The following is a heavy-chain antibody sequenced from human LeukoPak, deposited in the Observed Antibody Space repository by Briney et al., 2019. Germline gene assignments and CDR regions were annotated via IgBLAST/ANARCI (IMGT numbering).Heavy chain of an antibody. Sequence: PGGSLRLSCAASGFTFNNYGMHWVRQAPGKGLEWLAVISYDGRSKYYADPVKGRFTISRDDSKNTLYLQTNSLRVEDTAVYYCAKGHGGGSIDYWGQGTLVTVSS. CDR3: AKGHGGGSIDY. CDR1: GFTFNNYG. D-gene: IGHD3-16*01. V-gene: IGHV3-30*18. J-gene: IGHJ4*02. CDR2: ISYDGRSK.